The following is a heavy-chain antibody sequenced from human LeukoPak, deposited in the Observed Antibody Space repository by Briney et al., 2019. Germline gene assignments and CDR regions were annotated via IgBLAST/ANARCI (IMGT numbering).Heavy chain of an antibody. V-gene: IGHV3-23*01. J-gene: IGHJ4*02. CDR2: ISVSGGST. CDR3: ANGSVYGDYYFDY. D-gene: IGHD4-17*01. Sequence: GGSLRLSCAASGFTFNNYAMNWVRQAPGEGREWVSAISVSGGSTYYADSVKGRFTISRDNSKNTLFLQMSSLRAEDTALYYCANGSVYGDYYFDYWGQGTLVTVSS. CDR1: GFTFNNYA.